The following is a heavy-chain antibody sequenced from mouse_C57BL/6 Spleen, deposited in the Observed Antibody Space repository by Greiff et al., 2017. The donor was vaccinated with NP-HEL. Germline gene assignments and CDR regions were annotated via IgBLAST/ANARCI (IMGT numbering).Heavy chain of an antibody. CDR3: VRHGYDSAY. D-gene: IGHD2-2*01. V-gene: IGHV10-1*01. Sequence: EVQRVESGGGLVQPKGSLKLSCAASGFSFNTYAMNWVRQAPGKGLEWVARIRSKSNNYATYYADSVKDRFTISRDDSESMLYLQMNNLKTEDTAMYYCVRHGYDSAYWGQGTLVTVSA. CDR1: GFSFNTYA. J-gene: IGHJ3*01. CDR2: IRSKSNNYAT.